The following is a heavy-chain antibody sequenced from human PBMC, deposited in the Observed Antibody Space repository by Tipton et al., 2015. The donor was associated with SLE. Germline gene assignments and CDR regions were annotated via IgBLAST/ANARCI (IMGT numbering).Heavy chain of an antibody. D-gene: IGHD2-2*01. V-gene: IGHV4-59*01. Sequence: TLSLTCTVSGGSMSTYYWSWIRLPPGKGLEWIGYIYYSGGTSYNPTLNSRVTISVDTSRNQFSLKLTSVTAADSAVYYCARYSLTSWLRDLWGRGALVTGSS. CDR3: ARYSLTSWLRDL. J-gene: IGHJ2*01. CDR2: IYYSGGT. CDR1: GGSMSTYY.